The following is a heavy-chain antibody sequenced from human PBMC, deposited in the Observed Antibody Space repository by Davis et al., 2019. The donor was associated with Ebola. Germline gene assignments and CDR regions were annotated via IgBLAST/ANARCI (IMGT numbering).Heavy chain of an antibody. V-gene: IGHV3-23*01. CDR1: GFTFTSYA. CDR2: ISGSGGST. CDR3: GTATYYYNYMDV. Sequence: GGSLRLSCAASGFTFTSYAMSWVRQAPGKGLEWVSAISGSGGSTYYADSVKGRFTISRDNPKNTLYLQMNSLRAEDTAEYYCGTATYYYNYMDVWGKGTTVTVSS. J-gene: IGHJ6*03. D-gene: IGHD2-15*01.